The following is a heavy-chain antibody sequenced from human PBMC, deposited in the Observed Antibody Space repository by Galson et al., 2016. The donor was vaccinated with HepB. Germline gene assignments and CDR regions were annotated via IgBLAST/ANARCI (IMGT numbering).Heavy chain of an antibody. V-gene: IGHV3-74*01. Sequence: SLRLSCAASGFTFSDYYMHWVRQGSGRGLMWVSRISSDGNTTTYAASVKGRFTISRDNDKNTLYLQMNSLRAEDTAMYFCTRALATVADTWFDPWGQGTLVTVSS. CDR3: TRALATVADTWFDP. CDR2: ISSDGNTT. CDR1: GFTFSDYY. J-gene: IGHJ5*02. D-gene: IGHD5-24*01.